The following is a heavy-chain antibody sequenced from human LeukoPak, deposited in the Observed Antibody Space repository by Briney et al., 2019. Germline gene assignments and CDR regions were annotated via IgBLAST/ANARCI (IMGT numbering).Heavy chain of an antibody. D-gene: IGHD5-18*01. CDR1: GGSISSYY. V-gene: IGHV4-59*12. CDR3: AKGAGGFSYYNWFDP. CDR2: IYYSGYT. Sequence: PSETLSLTCTVSGGSISSYYWSWIRQPPGKGLEWIGYIYYSGYTNYNPSLKSRVTISVDTSKNQFSLKLSSVTAADTAIYYCAKGAGGFSYYNWFDPWGQGTLVTVSS. J-gene: IGHJ5*02.